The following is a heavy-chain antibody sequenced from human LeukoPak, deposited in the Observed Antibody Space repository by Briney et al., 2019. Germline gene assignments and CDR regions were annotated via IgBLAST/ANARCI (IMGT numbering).Heavy chain of an antibody. Sequence: ASVKVSCKASGYTFTSYDINWVRQATGQGLEWMGWMNPNSGNTGYAQKLQGRVTMTTDTYTSTAYMELRSLRSDDTAVYYCARDYGGNSVGDAFDIWGQGTMVTVSS. CDR2: MNPNSGNT. D-gene: IGHD4-23*01. V-gene: IGHV1-8*02. CDR1: GYTFTSYD. CDR3: ARDYGGNSVGDAFDI. J-gene: IGHJ3*02.